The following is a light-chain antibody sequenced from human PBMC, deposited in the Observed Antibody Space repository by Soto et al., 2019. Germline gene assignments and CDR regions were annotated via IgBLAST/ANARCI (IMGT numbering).Light chain of an antibody. CDR2: EVS. CDR3: SSYTSSSFYV. Sequence: LTQPASVSGSPGQSITISCTGTSSDVGGYNYVSWYQQHPGKAPKLMIYEVSNRPSGVSNRFSGSKSGNTASLTISGLQAEDEADYYCSSYTSSSFYVFGTGTKVTVL. CDR1: SSDVGGYNY. J-gene: IGLJ1*01. V-gene: IGLV2-14*01.